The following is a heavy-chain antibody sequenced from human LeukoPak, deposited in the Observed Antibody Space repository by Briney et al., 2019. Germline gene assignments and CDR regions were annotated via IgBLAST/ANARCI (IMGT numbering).Heavy chain of an antibody. Sequence: ASVKVSCKATGYTFTTYNINWVRQASGKGLEYMGWMDPNSANTGYAQKFQGRVTITRNTSVSTAYMELSSLTSEDTAVYFCARALGAVAGPEDAFDIWGQGTMVTVSS. J-gene: IGHJ3*02. CDR3: ARALGAVAGPEDAFDI. CDR1: GYTFTTYN. CDR2: MDPNSANT. D-gene: IGHD6-19*01. V-gene: IGHV1-8*03.